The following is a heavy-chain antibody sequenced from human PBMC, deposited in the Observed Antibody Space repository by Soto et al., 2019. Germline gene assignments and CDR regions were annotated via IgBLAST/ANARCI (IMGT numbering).Heavy chain of an antibody. Sequence: EVELLESGGGLVKPGGSLRLSCATYGFSFSNYAMSWVRQAPGKGLEWVSALSGSGDSIYYADSVMGRFSISRDNSKNTLHLQMNSLRAEDTAVYYCAKDLSPSLYWGRGYYFDYGLDVWGQGTTVAVSS. J-gene: IGHJ6*02. CDR1: GFSFSNYA. CDR2: LSGSGDSI. V-gene: IGHV3-23*01. D-gene: IGHD7-27*01. CDR3: AKDLSPSLYWGRGYYFDYGLDV.